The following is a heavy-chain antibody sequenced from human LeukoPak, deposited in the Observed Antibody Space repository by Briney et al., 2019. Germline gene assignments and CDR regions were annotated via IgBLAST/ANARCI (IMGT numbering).Heavy chain of an antibody. CDR3: ARRPFFYGSGSPDAFDI. Sequence: ASVKVSCKASGYTFTGYYMHWVRQAPGQGLEWMGRTNPNSGGTNYAQKFQGRVTMTRDTSISTAYMELSRLRSDATAVYYCARRPFFYGSGSPDAFDIWGQGTMVTVSS. CDR2: TNPNSGGT. D-gene: IGHD3-10*01. J-gene: IGHJ3*02. V-gene: IGHV1-2*06. CDR1: GYTFTGYY.